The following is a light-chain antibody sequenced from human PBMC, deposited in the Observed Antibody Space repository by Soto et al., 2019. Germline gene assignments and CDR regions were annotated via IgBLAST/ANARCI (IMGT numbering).Light chain of an antibody. Sequence: QSLLNLSPYASGSPGQSVTISCTGTSSDVGGYNYVSWYQQHPGKAPKLMIYEVSKRPSGVPDRFSGSKSGNTASLTVSGLQAEDEADYYCSSYAGSNNFVFGTGTKVTVL. CDR3: SSYAGSNNFV. CDR1: SSDVGGYNY. CDR2: EVS. J-gene: IGLJ1*01. V-gene: IGLV2-8*01.